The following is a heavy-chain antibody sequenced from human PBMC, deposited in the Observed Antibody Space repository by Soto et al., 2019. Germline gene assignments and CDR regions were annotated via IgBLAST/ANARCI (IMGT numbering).Heavy chain of an antibody. Sequence: SETLSLTCAVSGFSLSSGYYWGWIRQPPGKGLECIGTIYHSGSTCYNPSLKSRVTISVDTSKNQFSLKLDSVTAADTAVYYCARGKWEPYYFDYWGQGTLVTVS. D-gene: IGHD1-26*01. V-gene: IGHV4-38-2*01. CDR1: GFSLSSGYY. CDR3: ARGKWEPYYFDY. J-gene: IGHJ4*02. CDR2: IYHSGST.